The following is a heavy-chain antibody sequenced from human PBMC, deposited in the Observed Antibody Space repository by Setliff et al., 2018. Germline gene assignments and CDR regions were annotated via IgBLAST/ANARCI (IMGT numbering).Heavy chain of an antibody. V-gene: IGHV4-39*07. CDR2: IYYSGST. CDR1: GGSISSSSYY. CDR3: ARDVFPYHYEGAFDI. Sequence: PSETLSLTCTVSGGSISSSSYYWGWIRQPPGKGLEWIGSIYYSGSTYYNPSLKSRVTISVDTSKNQFSLKLSSVTAADMAVYYCARDVFPYHYEGAFDIWGQGTMVTVSS. D-gene: IGHD3-22*01. J-gene: IGHJ3*02.